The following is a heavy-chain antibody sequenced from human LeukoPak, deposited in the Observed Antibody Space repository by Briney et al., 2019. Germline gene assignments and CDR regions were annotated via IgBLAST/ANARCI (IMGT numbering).Heavy chain of an antibody. V-gene: IGHV4-39*01. CDR2: IHYDGAT. D-gene: IGHD2-2*01. CDR1: GGSISGRRYY. Sequence: KTSETLSLTCSVSGGSISGRRYYWGWIRQPPGRGLEWIGSIHYDGATYYNPSLKSRVTMSVDTSKNQVSLKLRSGTAADTAVYYCARGGGLRYCSSTSCYDYWGQGTLVTVSS. CDR3: ARGGGLRYCSSTSCYDY. J-gene: IGHJ4*02.